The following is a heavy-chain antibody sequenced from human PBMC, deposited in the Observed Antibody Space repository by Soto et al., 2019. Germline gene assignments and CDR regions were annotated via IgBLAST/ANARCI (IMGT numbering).Heavy chain of an antibody. CDR3: AGSHDYGDNNYDY. Sequence: LGGALRLSCASSGFTFSDYYMSWIRQAPGNGLEWVSYISSSGSTIYYADSVKGRFTISRDNAKNSLYLQMNSLRAEDTAVYYCAGSHDYGDNNYDYWGQGTLVTVSS. J-gene: IGHJ4*02. CDR1: GFTFSDYY. V-gene: IGHV3-11*01. D-gene: IGHD4-17*01. CDR2: ISSSGSTI.